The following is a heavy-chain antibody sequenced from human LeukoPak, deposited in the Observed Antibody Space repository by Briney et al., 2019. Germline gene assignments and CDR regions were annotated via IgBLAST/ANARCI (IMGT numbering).Heavy chain of an antibody. CDR1: GGSISSSSYY. Sequence: SETLSLTCTVSGGSISSSSYYWGWIRQTPAKGLEWIGSVYYGGNKYDNPSLKSRVTILVDMSKNLFSLNLTSVTAADTAVYYCARVSLSNAIDIWGQGAMVTVSS. J-gene: IGHJ3*02. CDR3: ARVSLSNAIDI. V-gene: IGHV4-39*07. CDR2: VYYGGNK.